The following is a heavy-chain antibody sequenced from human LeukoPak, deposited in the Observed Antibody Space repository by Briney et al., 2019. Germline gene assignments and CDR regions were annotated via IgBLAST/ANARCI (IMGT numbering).Heavy chain of an antibody. D-gene: IGHD1-26*01. CDR2: ISGSGGST. J-gene: IGHJ4*02. V-gene: IGHV3-23*01. CDR3: AKDPLIGSQAYYYFDY. Sequence: PGGSLRLSCAASGFTFSSYAMSWVRQAPGKGLEWVSAISGSGGSTYYADSVKGRFTISRDNSKNTLYLQMNSLRAEDTAVYYCAKDPLIGSQAYYYFDYWGQGTLVTVSS. CDR1: GFTFSSYA.